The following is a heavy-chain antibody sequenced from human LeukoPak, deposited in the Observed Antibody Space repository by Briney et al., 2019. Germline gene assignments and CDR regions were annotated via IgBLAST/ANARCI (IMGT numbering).Heavy chain of an antibody. J-gene: IGHJ4*02. CDR1: GVTFSSYA. CDR2: ISGSGGST. Sequence: GGSLRLFCAASGVTFSSYAMSWVRQAPGKGLEWVSAISGSGGSTYYADSVKGRFTISRDNSKNTLYLQMNSLRAEDTAVYYCANPRVAAAGQLSRWGQGTLVTVSS. D-gene: IGHD6-13*01. CDR3: ANPRVAAAGQLSR. V-gene: IGHV3-23*01.